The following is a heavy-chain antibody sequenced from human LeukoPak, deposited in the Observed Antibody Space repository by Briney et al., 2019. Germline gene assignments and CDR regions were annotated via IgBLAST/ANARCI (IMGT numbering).Heavy chain of an antibody. J-gene: IGHJ5*02. D-gene: IGHD3-10*01. V-gene: IGHV4-39*01. Sequence: SETLSLTCTVSGGSISSAGYYWDWIRQPPGKGLEWIGDISCSGSPNYNPSLRSRATISLDTSKNQVSLKLSSISAADTAVYYCARHGRGEAAVSGLDPWGQGTLVTVSS. CDR2: ISCSGSP. CDR1: GGSISSAGYY. CDR3: ARHGRGEAAVSGLDP.